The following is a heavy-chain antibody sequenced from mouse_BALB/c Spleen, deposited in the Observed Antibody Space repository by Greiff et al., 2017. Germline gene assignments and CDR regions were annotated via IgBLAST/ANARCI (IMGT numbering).Heavy chain of an antibody. V-gene: IGHV2-3*01. CDR2: IWGDGST. J-gene: IGHJ4*01. Sequence: VKLMESGPGLVAPSQSLSITCTVSGFSLTSYGVSWVRQPPGKGLEWLGVIWGDGSTNYHSALISRLSISKDNSKSQVFLKLNSLQTDDTATYYCAKDGMVTKRGAMDYWGQGTSVTVSS. D-gene: IGHD2-1*01. CDR1: GFSLTSYG. CDR3: AKDGMVTKRGAMDY.